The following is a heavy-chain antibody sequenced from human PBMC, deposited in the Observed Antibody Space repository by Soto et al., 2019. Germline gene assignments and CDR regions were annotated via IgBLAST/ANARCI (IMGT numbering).Heavy chain of an antibody. Sequence: PSETLSLTCAVYGGSFSGYYWSWIRQPPGKGLEWIGEINHSGSTNYNPSLKSRVTISVDTSKNQFSLKLSSVTAADTAVYYCASERYGSGSYWYYYGMDVWGQGTTVT. V-gene: IGHV4-34*01. D-gene: IGHD3-10*01. J-gene: IGHJ6*02. CDR2: INHSGST. CDR3: ASERYGSGSYWYYYGMDV. CDR1: GGSFSGYY.